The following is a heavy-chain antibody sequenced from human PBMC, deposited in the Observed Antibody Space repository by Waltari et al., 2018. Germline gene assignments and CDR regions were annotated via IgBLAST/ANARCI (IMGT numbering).Heavy chain of an antibody. D-gene: IGHD3-16*01. V-gene: IGHV3-49*03. Sequence: EVQLVVSGGRLVQPGRSLRLSCTGSGFIFGDDAMSWFRQAPGKGLEWVGFVRSQAYGGTADYAASVKGRFSISRDDYRNVAYLQMNSLKIEDTAMYYCSRESRPYDLNRDYWGQGTLVTVSS. CDR3: SRESRPYDLNRDY. CDR2: VRSQAYGGTA. J-gene: IGHJ4*02. CDR1: GFIFGDDA.